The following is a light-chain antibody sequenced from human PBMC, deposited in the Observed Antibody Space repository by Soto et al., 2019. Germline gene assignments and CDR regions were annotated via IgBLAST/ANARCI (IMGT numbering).Light chain of an antibody. CDR2: SAS. Sequence: EIVLTQSPGTLSLSPGERATLSCRASQSVSSSYLAWYQQKPGQAPRLLIYSASSRATGVPDRFSGSGSGTDFTLTISRLEPEDFAVYYCQQCGSSPETFGQGTKV. CDR1: QSVSSSY. J-gene: IGKJ1*01. V-gene: IGKV3-20*01. CDR3: QQCGSSPET.